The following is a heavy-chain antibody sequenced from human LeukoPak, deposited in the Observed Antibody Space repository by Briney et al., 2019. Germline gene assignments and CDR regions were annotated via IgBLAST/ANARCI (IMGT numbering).Heavy chain of an antibody. J-gene: IGHJ4*02. CDR1: GYTFTSYD. V-gene: IGHV1-8*01. D-gene: IGHD3-3*01. Sequence: GASVKVSCKASGYTFTSYDINWVRQATGQGLEWMGWMNANSGNTGYAQKFQGRVTMTRNTSISTAYMELSSLRSEDTAVYYCARVSNYFGVVTDFDYWGQGTLVTVSS. CDR2: MNANSGNT. CDR3: ARVSNYFGVVTDFDY.